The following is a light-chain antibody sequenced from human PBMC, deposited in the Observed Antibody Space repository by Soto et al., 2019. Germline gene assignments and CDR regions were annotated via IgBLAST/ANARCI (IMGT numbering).Light chain of an antibody. CDR1: QSISSW. Sequence: DIQMTQSPSTLSASLGDRVTITCRASQSISSWLAWYQQKPGKAPKLLIYKASSLESGVPSRFSGSGSGTEFTLTISSLQPDDFATYFCHSRAFGQGTRLEIK. V-gene: IGKV1-5*03. J-gene: IGKJ5*01. CDR2: KAS. CDR3: HSRA.